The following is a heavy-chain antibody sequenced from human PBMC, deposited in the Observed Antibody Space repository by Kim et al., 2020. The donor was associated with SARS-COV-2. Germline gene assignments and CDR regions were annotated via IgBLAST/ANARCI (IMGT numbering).Heavy chain of an antibody. J-gene: IGHJ4*02. CDR1: GFTFSSYS. CDR3: ARGAARRGREQAY. Sequence: GGSLRLSCAASGFTFSSYSMNWVRQAPGKGLEWVSSISSSSSYIYYADSVKGRFTISRDNAKNSLYLQMNSLRAEDTAVYCCARGAARRGREQAYWGQGTLVTVSS. D-gene: IGHD6-6*01. V-gene: IGHV3-21*01. CDR2: ISSSSSYI.